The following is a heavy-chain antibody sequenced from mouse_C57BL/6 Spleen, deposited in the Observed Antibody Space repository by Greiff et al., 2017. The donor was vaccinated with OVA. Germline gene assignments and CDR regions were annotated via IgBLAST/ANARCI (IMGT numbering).Heavy chain of an antibody. CDR1: GFTFSDYY. J-gene: IGHJ2*01. D-gene: IGHD2-3*01. CDR2: INYDGSST. V-gene: IGHV5-16*01. CDR3: ASYDGYYHYFDY. Sequence: EVMLVESEGGLVQPGSSMKLSCTASGFTFSDYYMAWVRQVPEKGLEWVANINYDGSSTYYLDSLKSRFIISRDNAKNILYLQMSSLKSEDTATYYCASYDGYYHYFDYWGQGTTLTVSS.